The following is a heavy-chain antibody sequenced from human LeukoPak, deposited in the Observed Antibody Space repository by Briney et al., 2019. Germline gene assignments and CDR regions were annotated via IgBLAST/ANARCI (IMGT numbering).Heavy chain of an antibody. D-gene: IGHD3-10*01. CDR3: ARPDHNIWFGLNY. CDR1: GFTFSNFA. Sequence: PGESLRLSCAASGFTFSNFAMSWVRQAPGKGLEWVSAITNSGGSTYYGDSVKGRFTTSRDNSKNRLYLQMSSLRAEDTAVYYCARPDHNIWFGLNYWGQGALVTVSS. J-gene: IGHJ4*02. CDR2: ITNSGGST. V-gene: IGHV3-23*01.